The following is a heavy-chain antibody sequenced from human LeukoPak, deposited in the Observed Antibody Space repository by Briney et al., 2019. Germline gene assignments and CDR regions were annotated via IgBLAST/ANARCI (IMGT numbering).Heavy chain of an antibody. Sequence: SGPTLVNPTQTLTLTCTFSGFSLSTSGMCVSWIRQPPGKALEWLALIDWDDDKYYSTSLKTRLTISKDTSKNQVVLTMTNMDPVDTATYYRARSPGSYYQYYFDYWGQGTLVTVSS. CDR1: GFSLSTSGMC. CDR3: ARSPGSYYQYYFDY. CDR2: IDWDDDK. D-gene: IGHD1-26*01. V-gene: IGHV2-70*01. J-gene: IGHJ4*02.